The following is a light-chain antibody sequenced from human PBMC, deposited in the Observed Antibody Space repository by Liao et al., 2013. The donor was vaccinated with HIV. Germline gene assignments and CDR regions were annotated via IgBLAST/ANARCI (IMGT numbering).Light chain of an antibody. V-gene: IGLV3-1*01. CDR1: KLGDSY. CDR3: QAWDSSTWV. J-gene: IGLJ3*02. CDR2: QDN. Sequence: SYELTQPPSVSVSPGQTASITCSGDKLGDSYTSWYQQKPGQSPVLVIYQDNKRPSGIPERFSGSNSGNTATLTISGTQALDEADYYCQAWDSSTWVFGGGTKLTVL.